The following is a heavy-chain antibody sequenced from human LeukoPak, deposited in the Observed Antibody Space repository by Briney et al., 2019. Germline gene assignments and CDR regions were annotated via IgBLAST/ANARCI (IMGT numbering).Heavy chain of an antibody. CDR1: GFTFSDYY. J-gene: IGHJ4*02. Sequence: GGSLRLSCAASGFTFSDYYMSWIHQAPGEGLEWVSYISSSGSTIYYADSVKGRFTISRDNAKNSLYLQMNSLRAEDTAVYYCARDQGYSSSSKNDYWGQGTLVTVSS. CDR2: ISSSGSTI. D-gene: IGHD6-6*01. V-gene: IGHV3-11*01. CDR3: ARDQGYSSSSKNDY.